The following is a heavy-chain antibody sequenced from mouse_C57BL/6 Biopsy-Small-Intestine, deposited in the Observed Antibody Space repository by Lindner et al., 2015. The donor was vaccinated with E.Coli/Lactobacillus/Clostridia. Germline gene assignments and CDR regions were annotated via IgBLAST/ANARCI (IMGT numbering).Heavy chain of an antibody. D-gene: IGHD1-1*01. V-gene: IGHV1-4*01. Sequence: VQLQESGAELARPGASVKMSCKASGYTFTSYTMHWVKQRPGQGLEWIGYINPSSGYTKYNQKFKDKATLTADKSSSTAYMQLKSLTSEDSAVYYCARDGSSYWYFDVWGTGTTVTVSS. J-gene: IGHJ1*03. CDR1: GYTFTSYT. CDR2: INPSSGYT. CDR3: ARDGSSYWYFDV.